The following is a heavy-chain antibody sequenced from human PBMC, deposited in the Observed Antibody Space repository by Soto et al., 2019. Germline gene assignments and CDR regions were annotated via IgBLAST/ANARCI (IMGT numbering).Heavy chain of an antibody. Sequence: QVQLVESGGGVVQPGRSLRLSCAASGFTFSSYGMHWVRQAPGKGLEWVSVISYDGSNKYYADSVKGRFTISRDNSKHTLYLQMNSLRAEDTAVYYCAKDESTVKVLNTLLDYWGQGTLVTVSS. J-gene: IGHJ4*02. CDR1: GFTFSSYG. CDR2: ISYDGSNK. V-gene: IGHV3-30*18. CDR3: AKDESTVKVLNTLLDY. D-gene: IGHD4-4*01.